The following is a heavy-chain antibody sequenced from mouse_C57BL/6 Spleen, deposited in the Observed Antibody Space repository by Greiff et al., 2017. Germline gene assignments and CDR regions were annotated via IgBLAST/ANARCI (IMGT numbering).Heavy chain of an antibody. Sequence: QVQLQQPGAELVKPGASVKLSCTASGYTFTSYWMQWVKQRPGQGLEWIGEIDPSDSYTNYNQKFKGKATLTVDTSSSTAYMQLSSLTSEDSAVYYCAYGYGGDAMDYWGQGTSVTVSS. J-gene: IGHJ4*01. D-gene: IGHD2-2*01. V-gene: IGHV1-50*01. CDR2: IDPSDSYT. CDR1: GYTFTSYW. CDR3: AYGYGGDAMDY.